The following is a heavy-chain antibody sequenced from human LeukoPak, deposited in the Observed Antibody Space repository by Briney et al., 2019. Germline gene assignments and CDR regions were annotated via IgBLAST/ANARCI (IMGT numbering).Heavy chain of an antibody. CDR2: FHLGGRT. D-gene: IGHD3-3*01. CDR1: GGSVTSTNW. Sequence: SGTLSLTCGVSGGSVTSTNWWTWVRQPPGKGLGWVGVFHLGGRTNYNPSLKSRLTMSVDLSENHISLKLTSVTAADTAVYYCAREGGFYRPLDYSGQGTLVTVSS. J-gene: IGHJ4*02. CDR3: AREGGFYRPLDY. V-gene: IGHV4-4*02.